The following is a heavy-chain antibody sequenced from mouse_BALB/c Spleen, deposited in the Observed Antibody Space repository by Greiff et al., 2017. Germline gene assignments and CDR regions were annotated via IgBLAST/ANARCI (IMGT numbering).Heavy chain of an antibody. D-gene: IGHD1-1*01. CDR2: IWGDGST. V-gene: IGHV2-6-7*01. J-gene: IGHJ3*01. CDR1: GFSLTGYG. CDR3: AREADYYGSSYVGAWFAY. Sequence: VQVVESGPGLVAPSQSLSITCTVSGFSLTGYGVNWVRQPPGKGLEWLGMIWGDGSTDYNSALKSRLSISKDNSKSQVFLKMNSLQTDDTARYYCAREADYYGSSYVGAWFAYWGQGTLVTVSA.